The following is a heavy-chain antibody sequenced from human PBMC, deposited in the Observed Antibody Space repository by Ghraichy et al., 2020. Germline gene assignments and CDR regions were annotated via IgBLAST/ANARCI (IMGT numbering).Heavy chain of an antibody. CDR3: ARDRGIAARPDYYYGMDV. D-gene: IGHD6-6*01. CDR1: GFTVSSNY. Sequence: GGSLRLSCAASGFTVSSNYMSWVRQAPGKGLEWVSVIYSGGSTYYADSVKGRFTISRDNSKNTLYLQMNSLRAEDTAVYYCARDRGIAARPDYYYGMDVWGQGTTVTVSS. J-gene: IGHJ6*02. V-gene: IGHV3-53*01. CDR2: IYSGGST.